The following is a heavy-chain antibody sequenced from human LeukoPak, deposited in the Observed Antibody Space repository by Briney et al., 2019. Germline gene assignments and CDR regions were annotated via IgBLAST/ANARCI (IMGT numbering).Heavy chain of an antibody. V-gene: IGHV4-34*01. J-gene: IGHJ4*02. D-gene: IGHD3-3*01. Sequence: SETLSLTCAVYGRSFSGYYWSWIRQPPGKGLEWIGEINHSGSTNYNPSLKSRVTISVDTSKNQFSLKLSSVTAADTAVYYCARGHNRSLPSGYWGQGTLVTVSS. CDR3: ARGHNRSLPSGY. CDR1: GRSFSGYY. CDR2: INHSGST.